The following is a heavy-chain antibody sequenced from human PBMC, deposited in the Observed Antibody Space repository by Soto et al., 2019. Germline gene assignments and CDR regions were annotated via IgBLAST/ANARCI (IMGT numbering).Heavy chain of an antibody. V-gene: IGHV1-2*07. CDR3: ARGDSTDCSNGVCSFFCNRDMDV. Sequence: ASLYVSFKASGYTFTGYYMHWVRQAPGQWLGWMGWINPNSGVTNYAHKFQGRVTITRDTSISTDSMELTRPTSDDTAIYYFARGDSTDCSNGVCSFFCNRDMDVWGEGTTDTVS. J-gene: IGHJ6*02. CDR2: INPNSGVT. CDR1: GYTFTGYY. D-gene: IGHD2-8*01.